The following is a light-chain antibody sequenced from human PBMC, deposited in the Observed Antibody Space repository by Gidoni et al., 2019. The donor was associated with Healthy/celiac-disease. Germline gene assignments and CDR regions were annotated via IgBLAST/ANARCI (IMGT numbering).Light chain of an antibody. Sequence: DIQMTQSPSSLSASVGDRVTITCQASQDISNYLNWYQQKPGKAPKLLIYDASNVETGVPSRFSGSGSGTDFTLTISSLQPEDIATYYCQQYDNLHLTFGGGTKVEIK. CDR1: QDISNY. CDR2: DAS. J-gene: IGKJ4*01. V-gene: IGKV1-33*01. CDR3: QQYDNLHLT.